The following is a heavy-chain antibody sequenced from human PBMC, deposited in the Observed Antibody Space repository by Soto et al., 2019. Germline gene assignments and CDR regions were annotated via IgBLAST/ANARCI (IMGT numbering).Heavy chain of an antibody. Sequence: QVQLVESGGGVVQPGRSLRLSCAASGFTFSSNGMHWVRQAPGKGLEWVAFIWYDGINKYYADSVKGRFTISRDNSKNTLYPQMNSLRAEDTAVYYCARDPYYYGSGSYYFDYWGQGTLVTVSS. CDR3: ARDPYYYGSGSYYFDY. V-gene: IGHV3-33*01. CDR1: GFTFSSNG. D-gene: IGHD3-10*01. J-gene: IGHJ4*02. CDR2: IWYDGINK.